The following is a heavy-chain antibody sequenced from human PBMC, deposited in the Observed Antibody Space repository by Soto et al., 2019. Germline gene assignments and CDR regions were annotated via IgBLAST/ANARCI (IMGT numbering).Heavy chain of an antibody. Sequence: SETLSLTCAVYGGSFSGYYWSWIRQPPGKGLEWIGEINHSGSTNYNPSLKSRVTISVDTSKNQFSLKLSSVTAADTAVYYCAKVAGDYYGSGSLIRPPHYGMDVWGQGTTVTVSS. V-gene: IGHV4-34*01. CDR1: GGSFSGYY. CDR3: AKVAGDYYGSGSLIRPPHYGMDV. J-gene: IGHJ6*02. D-gene: IGHD3-10*01. CDR2: INHSGST.